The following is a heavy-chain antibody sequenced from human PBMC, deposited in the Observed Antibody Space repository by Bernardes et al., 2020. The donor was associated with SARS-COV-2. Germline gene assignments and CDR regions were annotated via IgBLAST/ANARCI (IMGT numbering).Heavy chain of an antibody. V-gene: IGHV1-2*04. CDR2: INPNSGGT. D-gene: IGHD2-2*01. CDR3: ARGFPIVVVPAAMGYYYYYGMDV. CDR1: GYTFTGYY. Sequence: ASEKVSCKASGYTFTGYYMHWVRQAPGQGLEWMGWINPNSGGTNYAQKFQGWVTMTRDTSISTAYMELSRLRSDDTAVYYCARGFPIVVVPAAMGYYYYYGMDVWGQGTTVTVSS. J-gene: IGHJ6*02.